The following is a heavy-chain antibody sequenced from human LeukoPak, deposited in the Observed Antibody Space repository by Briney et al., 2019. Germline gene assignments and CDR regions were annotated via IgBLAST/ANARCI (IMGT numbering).Heavy chain of an antibody. CDR1: GGSISSYY. CDR2: IYYSGST. V-gene: IGHV4-59*01. CDR3: ARSVAGDYGDYDHFDY. Sequence: SETLSLTCTVSGGSISSYYWSWIRQPPGKGLEWIGYIYYSGSTNYNPSLKSRVTISVDTSKNQFSLKLSSVTAADTAVYYCARSVAGDYGDYDHFDYWGQGTLVTVSS. D-gene: IGHD4-17*01. J-gene: IGHJ4*02.